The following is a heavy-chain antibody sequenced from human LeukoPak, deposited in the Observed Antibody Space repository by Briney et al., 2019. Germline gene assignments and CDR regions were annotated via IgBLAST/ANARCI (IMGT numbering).Heavy chain of an antibody. V-gene: IGHV3-11*04. J-gene: IGHJ6*03. Sequence: GGSLRLSCAASGFTFNNAWMSWVRQAPGKGLEWVSYISSSGSTIYYADSVKGRFTISRDNAKNSLYLQMNSLRAEDTAVYYCARPPFGWFGELKGYYYYMDVWGKGTTVTVSS. CDR3: ARPPFGWFGELKGYYYYMDV. CDR1: GFTFNNAW. CDR2: ISSSGSTI. D-gene: IGHD3-10*01.